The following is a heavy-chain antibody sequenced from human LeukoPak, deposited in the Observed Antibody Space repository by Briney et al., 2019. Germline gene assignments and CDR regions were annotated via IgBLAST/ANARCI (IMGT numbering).Heavy chain of an antibody. CDR2: ISGTGSST. V-gene: IGHV3-23*01. CDR1: GFTFSSYA. J-gene: IGHJ6*03. Sequence: GGSLRLSCVGSGFTFSSYAMTWVRQAPGKGLEWVSSISGTGSSTYYADSVKGRFTVSRDNSKTTLFVQMNSLRAEDTAVYYCAKGFPPLYFYDSRGYHSHYMDVWGKGTTVTVSS. CDR3: AKGFPPLYFYDSRGYHSHYMDV. D-gene: IGHD3-22*01.